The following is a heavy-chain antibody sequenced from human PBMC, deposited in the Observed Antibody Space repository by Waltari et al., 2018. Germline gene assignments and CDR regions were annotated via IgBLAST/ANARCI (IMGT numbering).Heavy chain of an antibody. CDR1: GGSISSYY. Sequence: QVQLQESGPGLVKPSETLSLPCTVPGGSISSYYWSWIRQPAGKGLEWIGRIYTSGSTNYNPSLNSRVTMSVDTSKNQFSLKLSSVTAADTAVYYCARGRIVGATSNWFDPWGQGTLVTVSS. CDR2: IYTSGST. J-gene: IGHJ5*02. CDR3: ARGRIVGATSNWFDP. D-gene: IGHD1-26*01. V-gene: IGHV4-4*07.